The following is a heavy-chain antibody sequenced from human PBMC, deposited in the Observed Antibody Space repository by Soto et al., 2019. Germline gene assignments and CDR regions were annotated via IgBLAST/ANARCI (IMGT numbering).Heavy chain of an antibody. D-gene: IGHD2-15*01. CDR1: GFTFTSSA. Sequence: SVKVSCKASGFTFTSSAVQWVRQARGQRLEWIGWIVVGSGNTNYAQKFQERVTITRDMSTSTAYMELSSLRSEDTAVYYCAACEGGGSCYSGDYWGQGTLVTVSS. CDR2: IVVGSGNT. CDR3: AACEGGGSCYSGDY. V-gene: IGHV1-58*01. J-gene: IGHJ4*02.